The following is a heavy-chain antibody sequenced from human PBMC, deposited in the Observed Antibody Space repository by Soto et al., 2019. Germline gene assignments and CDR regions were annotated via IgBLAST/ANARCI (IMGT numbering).Heavy chain of an antibody. V-gene: IGHV4-39*01. CDR2: IYYSGST. Sequence: QLQLQESGPGLVKPSETLSLTCTVSGGSISSSSYYWGWIRQPPGKGLEWIGSIYYSGSTYYNPSSTSRVTISVDTSKNQFYLKLSSVTAADTAVYYCARMKYYDILTGYYFDYWGQGTLVTVSS. CDR3: ARMKYYDILTGYYFDY. J-gene: IGHJ4*02. CDR1: GGSISSSSYY. D-gene: IGHD3-9*01.